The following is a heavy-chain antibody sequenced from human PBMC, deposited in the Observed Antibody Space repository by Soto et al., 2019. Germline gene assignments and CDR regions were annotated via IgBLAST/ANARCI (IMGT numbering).Heavy chain of an antibody. D-gene: IGHD6-19*01. CDR2: ISAYNGNT. J-gene: IGHJ4*02. Sequence: ASVKVSCKASGYTFTSYGISWVRQAPGQGLEWMGWISAYNGNTNYAQKLQGRVTMTTDTSTSTAYIELKSLSSDDTAVYYCARDDGGAVAGHVGYWGRGTLVTVSS. CDR1: GYTFTSYG. CDR3: ARDDGGAVAGHVGY. V-gene: IGHV1-18*04.